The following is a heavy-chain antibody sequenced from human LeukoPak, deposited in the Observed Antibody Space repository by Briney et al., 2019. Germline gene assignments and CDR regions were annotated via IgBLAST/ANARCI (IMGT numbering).Heavy chain of an antibody. CDR2: IYSGGST. CDR3: ARDLLWFGDQRSSAFDI. CDR1: GFTVSSNY. D-gene: IGHD3-10*01. J-gene: IGHJ3*02. V-gene: IGHV3-53*01. Sequence: PGGSLRLSCAASGFTVSSNYMSWVRQAPGKGLEWVSVIYSGGSTYYADSVKGRFTISRDNSKNTLYLQMNSLRAEDTAVYYCARDLLWFGDQRSSAFDIWGQGTMVTVSS.